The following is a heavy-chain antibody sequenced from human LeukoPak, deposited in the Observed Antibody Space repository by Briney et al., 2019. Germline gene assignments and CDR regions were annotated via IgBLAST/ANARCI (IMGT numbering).Heavy chain of an antibody. J-gene: IGHJ3*02. CDR3: ARVQLLYKGYDAFDI. CDR2: INPNSGGT. V-gene: IGHV1-2*02. D-gene: IGHD2-2*02. Sequence: ASVKVSCKASGYTFTGYYMHWVRQAPAQGLEWMGWINPNSGGTNYAQKFQGRVTMTRDTSISTAYMELSRLRSDDTAVYYCARVQLLYKGYDAFDIWGQGTMVTVSS. CDR1: GYTFTGYY.